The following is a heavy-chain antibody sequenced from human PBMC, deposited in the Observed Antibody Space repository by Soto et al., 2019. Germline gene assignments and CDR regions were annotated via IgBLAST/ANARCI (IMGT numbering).Heavy chain of an antibody. Sequence: QLHLVQSGAVVKKPGASVTVSCSASGYPVTAYYMHWVRQAPGRGLEWMGGINPATGAAKYTQTFQGRVTMTRDTSTSTAFMELRGLTSEDTAVFYCARGGGVGVAGSAYFDMWGQGTLVTVSS. V-gene: IGHV1-2*02. CDR1: GYPVTAYY. CDR2: INPATGAA. D-gene: IGHD3-3*01. CDR3: ARGGGVGVAGSAYFDM. J-gene: IGHJ3*02.